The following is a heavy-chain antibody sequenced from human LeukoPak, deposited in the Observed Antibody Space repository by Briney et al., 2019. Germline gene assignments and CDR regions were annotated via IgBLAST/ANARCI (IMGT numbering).Heavy chain of an antibody. CDR1: GFTFSSYG. CDR3: AKDPTGYSSGWYEKTYYYYGMDV. V-gene: IGHV3-30*02. CDR2: IRYDGSNK. J-gene: IGHJ6*02. D-gene: IGHD6-19*01. Sequence: GGSLRLSCAASGFTFSSYGMHWVRQAPGKGLEWVAFIRYDGSNKYYADSVKGRFTISRDNSKNTLYLQMNSLGAEDTAAYYCAKDPTGYSSGWYEKTYYYYGMDVWGQGTTVTVSS.